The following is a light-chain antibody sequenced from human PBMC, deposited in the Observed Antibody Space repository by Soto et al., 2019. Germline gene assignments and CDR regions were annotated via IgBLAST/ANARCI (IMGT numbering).Light chain of an antibody. J-gene: IGKJ1*01. CDR2: DAS. V-gene: IGKV3-11*01. CDR3: QQART. Sequence: EIVLTQSPATLSLSPGERATLSCRASQSVSSYLAWYQQKPGQAPRLLIYDASNRATGIPARFSGSGSGTDSTLTISSLEPEDSAVYYCQQARTFGQGTKVEIK. CDR1: QSVSSY.